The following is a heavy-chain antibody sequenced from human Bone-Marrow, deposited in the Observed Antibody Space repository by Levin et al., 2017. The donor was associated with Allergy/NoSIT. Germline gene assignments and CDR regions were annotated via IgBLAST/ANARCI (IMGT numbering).Heavy chain of an antibody. CDR1: GFTFGGYS. CDR3: ARVYTSGWYFDY. CDR2: IRRGDNTI. D-gene: IGHD6-19*01. J-gene: IGHJ4*02. Sequence: QPGGSLRLSCVASGFTFGGYSMNWVRQAPAKGLEWISYIRRGDNTIYYADSVKGRFIISRDNAKNSLYLQLNSLRDEDTAVYYCARVYTSGWYFDYWGQGTLVTVSS. V-gene: IGHV3-48*02.